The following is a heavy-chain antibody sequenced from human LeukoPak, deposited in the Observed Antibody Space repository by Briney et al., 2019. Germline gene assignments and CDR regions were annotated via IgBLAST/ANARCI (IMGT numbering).Heavy chain of an antibody. J-gene: IGHJ5*02. V-gene: IGHV4-30-2*01. CDR2: IYDSGST. D-gene: IGHD2-2*01. CDR3: ARGIVVPAAMTRLGSRPHWFDP. CDR1: GGSISSGGYS. Sequence: SETLSLTCAASGGSISSGGYSWSCIRQPPGEGLEWLVYIYDSGSTYYNPSLKSRFTISVDRSKNQFSLKLSSVTAADTAVYYCARGIVVPAAMTRLGSRPHWFDPWGQGTLVTVSS.